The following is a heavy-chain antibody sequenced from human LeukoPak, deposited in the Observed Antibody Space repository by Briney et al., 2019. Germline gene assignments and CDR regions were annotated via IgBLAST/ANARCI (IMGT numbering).Heavy chain of an antibody. CDR1: GGSISSGGYS. CDR2: IYHSGST. D-gene: IGHD3-22*01. J-gene: IGHJ3*02. Sequence: SQTLSLTCAVSGGSISSGGYSWSWIRQPPGKGLEWIGYIYHSGSTYYNPSLKSRVTISVDTSKNQFSLKLSSVTAADTAVYYCARDGEGYYYDSSGYAFDIWGQGTMVTVSS. CDR3: ARDGEGYYYDSSGYAFDI. V-gene: IGHV4-30-2*05.